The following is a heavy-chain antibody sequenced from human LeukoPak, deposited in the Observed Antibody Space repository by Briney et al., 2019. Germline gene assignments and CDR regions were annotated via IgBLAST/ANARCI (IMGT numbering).Heavy chain of an antibody. CDR1: GFTFSSYE. V-gene: IGHV3-48*03. CDR3: ARVSRDYGNSNYFDY. D-gene: IGHD4-17*01. J-gene: IGHJ4*02. Sequence: PGGSLRLSCAASGFTFSSYEMNWVRQAPGKGLEWVSYISSSGSTIYYADSVKGRFTISRDNAKNSLCLQMNSLRAEDTAVYYCARVSRDYGNSNYFDYWGQGTLVTVSS. CDR2: ISSSGSTI.